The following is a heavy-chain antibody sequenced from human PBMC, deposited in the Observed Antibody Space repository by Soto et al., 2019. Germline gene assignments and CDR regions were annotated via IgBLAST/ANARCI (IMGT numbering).Heavy chain of an antibody. V-gene: IGHV4-4*07. CDR2: IDASGNT. CDR1: VDSLTTYY. J-gene: IGHJ6*02. Sequence: SETLSLTCTVSVDSLTTYYWSWIRQPAGKGLEWIGRIDASGNTNYDPSLNSRVTMSIDTSKKQFSLKLTSVTAADTAIYYCARDGGVGDTSYYGMDVWGQGTTVTVSS. D-gene: IGHD1-26*01. CDR3: ARDGGVGDTSYYGMDV.